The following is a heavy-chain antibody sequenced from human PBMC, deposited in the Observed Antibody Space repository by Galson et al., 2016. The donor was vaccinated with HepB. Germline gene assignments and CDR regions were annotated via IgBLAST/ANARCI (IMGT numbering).Heavy chain of an antibody. V-gene: IGHV4-39*01. CDR1: GGSISISNYY. CDR2: MSYSGST. Sequence: SETLSLTCTVSGGSISISNYYWGWIRQPPGQGLEWIGSMSYSGSTYNNPSLKSRVTISVDTSKNQFSLKLRSVTAADTAVYSYARRTYDTLTGYSDWYFDLWGRGTLVTVSS. D-gene: IGHD3-9*01. CDR3: ARRTYDTLTGYSDWYFDL. J-gene: IGHJ2*01.